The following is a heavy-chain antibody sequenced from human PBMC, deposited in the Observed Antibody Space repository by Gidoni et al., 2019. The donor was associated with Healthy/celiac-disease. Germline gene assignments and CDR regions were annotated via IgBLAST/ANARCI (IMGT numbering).Heavy chain of an antibody. D-gene: IGHD6-6*01. CDR2: ISPGDSDT. CDR3: AREGEQLAHWYFDL. V-gene: IGHV5-51*01. J-gene: IGHJ2*01. Sequence: EVQLVQSGAEVKKPGGSLKISCKGSGYSCTSYWIGGVRQMPGKGLEWMGIISPGDSDTRYRPSFQGQVTLSADKSISTAYLQWSSLKASDTAMYYCAREGEQLAHWYFDLWGRGTLVTVSS. CDR1: GYSCTSYW.